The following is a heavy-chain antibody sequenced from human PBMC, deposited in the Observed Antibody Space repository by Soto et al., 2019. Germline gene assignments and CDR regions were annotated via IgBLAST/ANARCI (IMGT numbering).Heavy chain of an antibody. CDR3: ARKEFGKVRAFDY. Sequence: SETLSLTCTVSGCSISSGDYYWSWIRQPPGKGLEWIGYIYYSGSTYYNPSLKSRVTISVDTSKNQFSLKLSSVTAADTAVYYCARKEFGKVRAFDYWGQGTLVTVSS. CDR2: IYYSGST. V-gene: IGHV4-30-4*01. CDR1: GCSISSGDYY. J-gene: IGHJ4*02. D-gene: IGHD3-10*01.